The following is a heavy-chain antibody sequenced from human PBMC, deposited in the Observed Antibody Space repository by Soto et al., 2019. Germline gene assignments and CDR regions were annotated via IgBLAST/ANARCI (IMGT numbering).Heavy chain of an antibody. J-gene: IGHJ4*02. Sequence: SETLSLTCTVSGGSIRRSSDYWGWIREPPGKGLEWIGYIYYSRSTNYNPSLKSRVTISGDTSKNQFSLKLSSVTAADTAVYYCARAVGAAGPHPFDYWGQGTLVTVSS. D-gene: IGHD6-13*01. V-gene: IGHV4-61*05. CDR2: IYYSRST. CDR1: GGSIRRSSDY. CDR3: ARAVGAAGPHPFDY.